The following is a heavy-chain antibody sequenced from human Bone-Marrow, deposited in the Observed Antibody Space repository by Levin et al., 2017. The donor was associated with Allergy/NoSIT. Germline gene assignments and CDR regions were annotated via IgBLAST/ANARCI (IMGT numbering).Heavy chain of an antibody. CDR1: GGSISGYY. CDR3: ARHLTSPYSGTLGN. V-gene: IGHV4-59*08. J-gene: IGHJ4*02. Sequence: SETLSLTCTVSGGSISGYYWSWIRHPPGNGLEWIGYISYSGSTNYNPSLKSRVTISLDTSRNQFSLKLSPVTAADTAVYYCARHLTSPYSGTLGNWGQGTLVTVSS. CDR2: ISYSGST. D-gene: IGHD1-26*01.